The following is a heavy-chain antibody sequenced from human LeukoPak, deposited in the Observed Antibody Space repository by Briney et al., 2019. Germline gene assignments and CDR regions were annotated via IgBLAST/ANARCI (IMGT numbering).Heavy chain of an antibody. J-gene: IGHJ6*02. V-gene: IGHV3-74*01. CDR2: INSDGSTT. CDR3: TRENYYGVDV. Sequence: GGSLRLSCAASGFTFSSYWMHWVRQGPGKGLVWVSRINSDGSTTTHADSVKGRFTISRDNAKNTLYLQMNSLRAEDTAMYYCTRENYYGVDVWGQGTTVTVSS. CDR1: GFTFSSYW.